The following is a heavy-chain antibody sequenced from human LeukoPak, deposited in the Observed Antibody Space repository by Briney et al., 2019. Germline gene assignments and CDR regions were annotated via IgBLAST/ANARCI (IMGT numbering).Heavy chain of an antibody. V-gene: IGHV1-2*02. Sequence: ASVKVSCKASGGTFSSYAISWVRQAPGQGLEWMGWINPNSGGTNYAQKFQGRVTMTRDTSISTAYMELSRLRSDDTAVYYCARAFRGVTLPDAFDIWGQGTMVTVSS. J-gene: IGHJ3*02. CDR1: GGTFSSYA. CDR3: ARAFRGVTLPDAFDI. CDR2: INPNSGGT. D-gene: IGHD3-16*01.